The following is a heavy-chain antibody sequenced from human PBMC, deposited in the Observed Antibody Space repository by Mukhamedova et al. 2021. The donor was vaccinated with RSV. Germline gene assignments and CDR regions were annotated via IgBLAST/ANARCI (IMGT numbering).Heavy chain of an antibody. CDR3: ARDIAGSGSASDFDY. J-gene: IGHJ4*02. CDR2: IKQDGSEK. D-gene: IGHD1-26*01. V-gene: IGHV3-7*03. Sequence: GLSCVANIKQDGSEKYYVDSVKGRFTISRDNAKNSLYLQMNSLRAEDTAVYYCARDIAGSGSASDFDYWGQG.